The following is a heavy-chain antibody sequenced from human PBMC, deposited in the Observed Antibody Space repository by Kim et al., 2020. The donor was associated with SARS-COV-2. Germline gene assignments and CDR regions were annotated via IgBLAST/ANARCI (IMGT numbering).Heavy chain of an antibody. J-gene: IGHJ4*02. CDR1: GYTFTSYA. CDR3: ARDYDFWSGRGIKIDY. Sequence: ASVKVSCKASGYTFTSYAMNWVRQAPGQGLEWMGWINTNTGNPTYAQGFTGRFVFSLDTSVSTAYLEISSLKAEDTAVYYCARDYDFWSGRGIKIDYWGQGTLVTVSS. D-gene: IGHD3-3*01. CDR2: INTNTGNP. V-gene: IGHV7-4-1*02.